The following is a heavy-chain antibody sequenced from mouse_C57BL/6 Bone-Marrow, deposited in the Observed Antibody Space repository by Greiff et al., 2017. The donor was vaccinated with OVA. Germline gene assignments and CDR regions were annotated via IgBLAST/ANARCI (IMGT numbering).Heavy chain of an antibody. CDR2: IDPNSGGT. V-gene: IGHV1-72*01. D-gene: IGHD1-2*01. Sequence: VQLQQPGAELVKPGASVKLSCKASGYTFTSYWMHWVKQRPGRGLEWIGRIDPNSGGTKYNEKFKSKATLTVDKPSSTAYMQLNSLTSEDSAVYEYARSIHIVRYAMDYWGQGTSVTVSS. CDR3: ARSIHIVRYAMDY. J-gene: IGHJ4*01. CDR1: GYTFTSYW.